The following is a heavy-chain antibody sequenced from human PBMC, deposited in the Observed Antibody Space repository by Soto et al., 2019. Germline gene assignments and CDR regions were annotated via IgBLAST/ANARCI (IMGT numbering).Heavy chain of an antibody. CDR3: ARWAGECTEGAWFATLDF. CDR2: LVPKFGAP. D-gene: IGHD2-8*02. Sequence: QAHLVQSGAEVKKPGSSVKVSCRASGGSFSSHCLIWVRQAPGQGLEWMGGLVPKFGAPKYAQKFQDRVTITADISTPTVYMELNRLKVEDAAMYFCARWAGECTEGAWFATLDFWGQGPPLTVSS. CDR1: GGSFSSHC. V-gene: IGHV1-69*06. J-gene: IGHJ4*02.